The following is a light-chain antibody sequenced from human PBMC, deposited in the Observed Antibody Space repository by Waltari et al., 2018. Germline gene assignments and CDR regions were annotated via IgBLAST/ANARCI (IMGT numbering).Light chain of an antibody. V-gene: IGKV1-5*03. Sequence: DIQMTQSPSTLSASVGDRVTITCRASQSISSWLAWYQQKPGKAPKLLIHKASSLQSDVPSRFSGSGSGTEFTLTISSLQPDDFATFYCQHYNNYPPTFGGGTKVEIK. CDR3: QHYNNYPPT. J-gene: IGKJ4*01. CDR1: QSISSW. CDR2: KAS.